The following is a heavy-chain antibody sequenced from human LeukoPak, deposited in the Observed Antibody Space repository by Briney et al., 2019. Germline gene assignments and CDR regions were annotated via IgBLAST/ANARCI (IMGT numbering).Heavy chain of an antibody. D-gene: IGHD3-3*02. J-gene: IGHJ4*02. Sequence: GGSLRLSCAASGFTFSSYGIHWVRQAAGKGLEWVAFIPFDGRNKYYADPVKGRFTISRDNSKSMLYLQMDSLRTEDTAVYYCAKDWDSISWIPVGILGLWGQGTLVTVSS. CDR3: AKDWDSISWIPVGILGL. V-gene: IGHV3-30*02. CDR1: GFTFSSYG. CDR2: IPFDGRNK.